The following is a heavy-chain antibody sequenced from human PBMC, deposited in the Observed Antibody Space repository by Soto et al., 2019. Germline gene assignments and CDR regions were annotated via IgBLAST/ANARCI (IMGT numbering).Heavy chain of an antibody. J-gene: IGHJ6*02. Sequence: SETLSLTCAVYGGSFSGYYWSWIRQPPGKGLEWIGEINHSGSTNYNPSLKSRVTISVDTSKNQFSLKLSSVTAADTAVYYCARRVYCSSTSCPSNYYAMDVWGQGTTVTAP. CDR3: ARRVYCSSTSCPSNYYAMDV. V-gene: IGHV4-34*01. CDR1: GGSFSGYY. D-gene: IGHD2-2*01. CDR2: INHSGST.